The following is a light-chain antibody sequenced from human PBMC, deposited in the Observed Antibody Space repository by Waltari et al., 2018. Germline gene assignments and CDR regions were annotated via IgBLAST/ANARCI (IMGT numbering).Light chain of an antibody. V-gene: IGLV1-47*01. J-gene: IGLJ3*02. CDR1: RPNIGSNY. CDR3: AVWDDSLSGPV. CDR2: RNN. Sequence: QSVLTQPPSTSGAPGPRVAISCSGSRPNIGSNYVDWYQQLPGPAPKLHIYRNNQRPSGVPDRFSGSKSGTSASLAISGLRSEDESDYYCAVWDDSLSGPVLGGGTKLTVL.